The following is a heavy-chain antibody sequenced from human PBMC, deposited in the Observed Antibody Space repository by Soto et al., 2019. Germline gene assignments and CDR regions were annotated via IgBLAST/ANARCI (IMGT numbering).Heavy chain of an antibody. D-gene: IGHD6-6*01. V-gene: IGHV4-59*01. CDR3: ARGGIAARPWAFDY. CDR1: GGSISSYY. CDR2: IYYSGST. J-gene: IGHJ4*02. Sequence: WETLSLTCTVSGGSISSYYWSWIRQPPGKGLEWIGYIYYSGSTNYNPSLKSRVTISVDTSKNQFSLKLSSVTAADTAVYYCARGGIAARPWAFDYWGQGTLVTVSS.